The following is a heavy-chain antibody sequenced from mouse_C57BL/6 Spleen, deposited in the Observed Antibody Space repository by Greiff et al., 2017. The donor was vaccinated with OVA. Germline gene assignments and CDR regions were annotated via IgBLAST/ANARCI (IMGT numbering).Heavy chain of an antibody. CDR3: TTLCTTVVGFDY. CDR2: IDPENGDT. D-gene: IGHD1-1*01. Sequence: EVKLVESGAELVRPGASVKLSCTASGFTITADYMHWVKQRPEQGLEWIGWIDPENGDTEYASKFQGKSTITADTSSNTAYLQLSSLTSEDTAVYYCTTLCTTVVGFDYWGQGTTLTVSS. J-gene: IGHJ2*01. CDR1: GFTITADY. V-gene: IGHV14-4*01.